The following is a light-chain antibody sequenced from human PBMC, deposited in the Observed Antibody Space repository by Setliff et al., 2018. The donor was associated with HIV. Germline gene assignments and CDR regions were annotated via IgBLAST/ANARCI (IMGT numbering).Light chain of an antibody. J-gene: IGLJ2*01. CDR2: DNN. CDR1: ISNIENNY. CDR3: ATWDSRLDGVV. Sequence: QSALTQPPSVSAAPGQKVTISCSGSISNIENNYVSWYQRLPGTAPKLLIYDNNKRPSGIPDRFSGSKSGPSATLGITGLQTGDEADYYCATWDSRLDGVVFGGGTKVTVL. V-gene: IGLV1-51*01.